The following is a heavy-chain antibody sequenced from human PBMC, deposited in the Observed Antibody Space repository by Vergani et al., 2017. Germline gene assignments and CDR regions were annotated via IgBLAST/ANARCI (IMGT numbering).Heavy chain of an antibody. CDR2: INHSGST. J-gene: IGHJ3*02. CDR3: ARRGRSSSFFGGAFDI. V-gene: IGHV4-34*09. D-gene: IGHD6-6*01. CDR1: GGSFSGYY. Sequence: QLQLQESGSGLVKPSQTLSLTCAVSGGSFSGYYWSWIRQPPGKGLEWIGEINHSGSTNYNPSLKSRVTISVDTSKNQFSLKLSSVTAADTAVYYCARRGRSSSFFGGAFDIWGQGTMVTVSS.